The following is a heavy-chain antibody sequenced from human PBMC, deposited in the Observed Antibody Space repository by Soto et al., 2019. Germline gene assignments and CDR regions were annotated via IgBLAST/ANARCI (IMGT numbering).Heavy chain of an antibody. Sequence: QVQLVQSGAEVRKPGASVTVSCRTSGDTFSDYYIHWVRQAPGQGLEWMGWINPNSGATNYAQKFRGWVTMTRDTSIRTVYMQLSRLRSDDTAVYYCARESGGATATLDYYYFYMDVWGTGTTVTFSS. D-gene: IGHD5-12*01. CDR3: ARESGGATATLDYYYFYMDV. CDR2: INPNSGAT. J-gene: IGHJ6*03. V-gene: IGHV1-2*04. CDR1: GDTFSDYY.